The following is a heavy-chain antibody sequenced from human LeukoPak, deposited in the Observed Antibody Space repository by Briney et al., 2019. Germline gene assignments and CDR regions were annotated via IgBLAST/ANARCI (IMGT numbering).Heavy chain of an antibody. CDR1: GFSFSSDG. J-gene: IGHJ4*02. Sequence: GGSLRLSCAASGFSFSSDGMSWVRQAPGKGLEWVSGIIGGAGSTYYADSVKGRFTISRDNSKNTLYLQMNSLRAEDTAMYYCARPTYYYDSSGPQEYWGQGTLVTVSS. V-gene: IGHV3-23*01. CDR3: ARPTYYYDSSGPQEY. D-gene: IGHD3-22*01. CDR2: IIGGAGST.